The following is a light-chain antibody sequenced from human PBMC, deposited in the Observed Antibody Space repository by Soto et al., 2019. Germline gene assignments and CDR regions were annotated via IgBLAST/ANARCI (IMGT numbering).Light chain of an antibody. CDR2: KAS. J-gene: IGKJ1*01. Sequence: DIQMTQSPSTLSASVGDRVTITCRASQSISSWVAWYQQKQGKAPKLLIYKASSLESGVTSRFSGSGSGTEFTLTISSLQTDDFATYYCQQYNSYSQTFGQRTKVEIK. CDR1: QSISSW. CDR3: QQYNSYSQT. V-gene: IGKV1-5*03.